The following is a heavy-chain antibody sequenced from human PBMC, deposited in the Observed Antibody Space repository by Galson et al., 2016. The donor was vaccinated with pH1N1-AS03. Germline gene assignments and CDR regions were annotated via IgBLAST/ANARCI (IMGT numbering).Heavy chain of an antibody. D-gene: IGHD6-19*01. Sequence: SLRLSCAASGFTFDDYAMHWVRQVPGKGLEWVSGISWNSGSTAYVDSVKGRFTISKDNAKNSLYLQMNSLRADDTAFYYCAVSGAPSIAVAGRWLDYWGRGTLVAVSS. CDR1: GFTFDDYA. J-gene: IGHJ4*02. V-gene: IGHV3-9*01. CDR3: AVSGAPSIAVAGRWLDY. CDR2: ISWNSGST.